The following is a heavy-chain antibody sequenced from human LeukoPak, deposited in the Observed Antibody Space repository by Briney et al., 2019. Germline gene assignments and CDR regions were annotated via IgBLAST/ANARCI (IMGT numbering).Heavy chain of an antibody. CDR1: DDSISSYY. CDR3: ARHDIAYCNSCFDY. Sequence: SETLSLTCAVSDDSISSYYWSWIRQPPGKGLEWIGYISYSGSTNYNPSLKSRVTISMDTSKNQFSLKLSSVTAADTAVYYCARHDIAYCNSCFDYWGQGTLVTVSS. J-gene: IGHJ4*02. CDR2: ISYSGST. D-gene: IGHD4-11*01. V-gene: IGHV4-59*08.